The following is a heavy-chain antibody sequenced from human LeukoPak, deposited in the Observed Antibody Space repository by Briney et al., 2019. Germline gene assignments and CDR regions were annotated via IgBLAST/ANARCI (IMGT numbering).Heavy chain of an antibody. V-gene: IGHV3-7*01. D-gene: IGHD6-19*01. CDR3: AKDEWYSSGWLFDY. Sequence: GGSLRLSCAASGFQFSTSWMTWVRQAPGKGLEWVANIKPDGSAKNYVGFVQGRFTISRDNSKNTVYLQMNSLRAEDTAVYYCAKDEWYSSGWLFDYWGQGTLVTVSS. CDR2: IKPDGSAK. J-gene: IGHJ4*02. CDR1: GFQFSTSW.